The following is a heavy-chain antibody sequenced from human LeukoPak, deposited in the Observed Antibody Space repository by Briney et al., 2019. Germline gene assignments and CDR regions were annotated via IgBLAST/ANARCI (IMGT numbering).Heavy chain of an antibody. CDR1: GGTFSSYA. V-gene: IGHV1-69*01. Sequence: ASVKVSCKASGGTFSSYAISWVRQAPGQGLEWMGGIIPIFGTANYAQKFQGRVTITADESTSTAYMELSSLRSEDTAVYYCARFSTGYSYAPIDYWGQGTLSPSPQ. CDR2: IIPIFGTA. D-gene: IGHD5-18*01. J-gene: IGHJ4*02. CDR3: ARFSTGYSYAPIDY.